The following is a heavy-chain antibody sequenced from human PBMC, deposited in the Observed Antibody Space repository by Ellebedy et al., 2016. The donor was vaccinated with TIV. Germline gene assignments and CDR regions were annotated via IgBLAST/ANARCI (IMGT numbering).Heavy chain of an antibody. CDR3: ARDRDYGTFDY. Sequence: AASVKVSCKASGYTFTSYAMHWVRQAPGQRLEWMGWINAGNGNTKYSQKFQGRVTITRDTSASTAYMELSSLRSEDTAVYYWARDRDYGTFDYWGQGTLVTVSS. CDR2: INAGNGNT. V-gene: IGHV1-3*01. D-gene: IGHD4-17*01. J-gene: IGHJ4*02. CDR1: GYTFTSYA.